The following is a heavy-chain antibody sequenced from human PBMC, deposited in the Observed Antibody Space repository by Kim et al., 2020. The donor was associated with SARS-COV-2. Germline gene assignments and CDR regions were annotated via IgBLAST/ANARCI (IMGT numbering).Heavy chain of an antibody. CDR3: ARDYKAENLVGLWFGELFEAHYYYYGMDV. D-gene: IGHD3-10*01. CDR2: INSDGSST. J-gene: IGHJ6*02. V-gene: IGHV3-74*01. Sequence: GGSLRLSCAASGFTFSSYWMHWVRQAPGKGLVWVSRINSDGSSTSYADSVKGRFTISRDNAKNTLYLQMNSLRAEDTAVYYCARDYKAENLVGLWFGELFEAHYYYYGMDVWGQGTTVTVSS. CDR1: GFTFSSYW.